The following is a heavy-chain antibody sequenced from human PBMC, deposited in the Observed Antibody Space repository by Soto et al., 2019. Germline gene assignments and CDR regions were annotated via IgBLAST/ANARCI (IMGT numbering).Heavy chain of an antibody. Sequence: PGGSLRLSCAASGFTFSGYSMSWFRQAPGKGLEWISYINSGSSAIQYADSVKGRFTISRDNGKNSLYLQMSSLRAEDTAVYYCARVVSGSGAWLDYWGPGTLVTVSS. CDR2: INSGSSAI. CDR1: GFTFSGYS. CDR3: ARVVSGSGAWLDY. D-gene: IGHD3-10*01. V-gene: IGHV3-48*01. J-gene: IGHJ4*02.